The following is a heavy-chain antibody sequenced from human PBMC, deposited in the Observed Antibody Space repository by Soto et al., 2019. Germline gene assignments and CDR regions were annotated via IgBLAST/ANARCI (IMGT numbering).Heavy chain of an antibody. CDR2: IIPIFGTA. V-gene: IGHV1-69*13. Sequence: ASVKVSCKASGGTFSSYAISGLRQAPGQGLEWMGGIIPIFGTANYAQKFQGRVIITSDEPTRTDYMELSSLRSEYTAVYYCARDLYGSVCYGYWGQGPLVTVCS. CDR3: ARDLYGSVCYGY. CDR1: GGTFSSYA. J-gene: IGHJ4*02. D-gene: IGHD3-10*01.